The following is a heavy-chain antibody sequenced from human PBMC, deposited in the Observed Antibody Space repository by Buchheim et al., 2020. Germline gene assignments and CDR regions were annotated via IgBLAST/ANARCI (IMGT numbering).Heavy chain of an antibody. J-gene: IGHJ4*02. V-gene: IGHV3-23*01. CDR1: GFTSSSYA. CDR3: VKASGSWY. CDR2: IRGKDVIT. D-gene: IGHD6-13*01. Sequence: EVQLLASGGGLVQPGGSLRLSCAASGFTSSSYAMRWVRQAPGKGLEWVSTIRGKDVITYYTDSVKGRFTISRDNSTNTLYLQMNSLRVEDTAVYYCVKASGSWYWGQGTL.